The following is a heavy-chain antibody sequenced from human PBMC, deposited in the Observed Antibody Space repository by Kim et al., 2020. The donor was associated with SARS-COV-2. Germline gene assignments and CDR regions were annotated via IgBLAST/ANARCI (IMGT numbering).Heavy chain of an antibody. V-gene: IGHV3-15*01. J-gene: IGHJ4*02. CDR2: IKSKTDGGTT. D-gene: IGHD3-22*01. Sequence: GGSLRLSCAASGFTFSNAWMSWVRQAPGKGLEWVGRIKSKTDGGTTDYAAPVKGRFTISRDDSKNTLYLQMNSLKTEDTAVYYCTTDLRPMIVDLDYWGQGTLVTVSS. CDR1: GFTFSNAW. CDR3: TTDLRPMIVDLDY.